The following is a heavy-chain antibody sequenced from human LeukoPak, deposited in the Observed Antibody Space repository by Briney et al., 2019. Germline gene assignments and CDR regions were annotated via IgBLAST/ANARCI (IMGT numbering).Heavy chain of an antibody. J-gene: IGHJ5*02. CDR1: GGSISSYY. Sequence: SETLSLTCSVSGGSISSYYWSWIRQPAGKGREWIGRIYTTGNTDYNPSLKSRVTMSVDTSKNQFSLKLSSVTAADTAVYYCAREVKEWVNWFDPWGQGTLVTVSS. D-gene: IGHD6-19*01. CDR2: IYTTGNT. CDR3: AREVKEWVNWFDP. V-gene: IGHV4-4*07.